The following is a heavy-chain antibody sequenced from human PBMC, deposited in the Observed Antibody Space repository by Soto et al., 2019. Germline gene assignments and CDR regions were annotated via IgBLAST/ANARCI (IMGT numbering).Heavy chain of an antibody. CDR3: ARETDPQWLQLGSSYFDY. J-gene: IGHJ4*02. CDR1: GYTFTSYY. Sequence: GASVKVSCKASGYTFTSYYMHWVRQAPGQGLEWMGIINPSGGSTSYAQKFQGRVTMTRDTSTSTVYMELSSLRSEDTAVYYCARETDPQWLQLGSSYFDYWGQGTLVTVSS. D-gene: IGHD5-12*01. CDR2: INPSGGST. V-gene: IGHV1-46*01.